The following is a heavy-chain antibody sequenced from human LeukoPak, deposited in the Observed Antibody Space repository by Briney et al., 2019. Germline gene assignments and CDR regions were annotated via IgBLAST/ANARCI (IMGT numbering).Heavy chain of an antibody. CDR2: VYTSGTT. D-gene: IGHD3-10*01. V-gene: IGHV4-4*07. CDR1: GGSISSYY. Sequence: SETLSLTCTVSGGSISSYYWTRIRQPAGKGLEWIGHVYTSGTTKYNPSLKSRVTMSVDTSKNQFSLKLSSVTAADTAVYYCARYYSYSGSYYLDVWGQGTTVTVSS. CDR3: ARYYSYSGSYYLDV. J-gene: IGHJ6*02.